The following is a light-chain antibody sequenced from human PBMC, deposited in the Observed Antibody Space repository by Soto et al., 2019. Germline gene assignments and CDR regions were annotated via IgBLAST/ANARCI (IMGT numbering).Light chain of an antibody. V-gene: IGKV1-27*01. CDR1: QDISNY. J-gene: IGKJ4*01. CDR3: QKYNSAPLT. Sequence: DIQMTQSLSSLSASVGDRVTITCRASQDISNYLAWYQQRPGKVPRLLIYAASTLQSGVPSRFSGSGSGTDFTLTISSLQPEDVATYYCQKYNSAPLTFGGGTKVEIK. CDR2: AAS.